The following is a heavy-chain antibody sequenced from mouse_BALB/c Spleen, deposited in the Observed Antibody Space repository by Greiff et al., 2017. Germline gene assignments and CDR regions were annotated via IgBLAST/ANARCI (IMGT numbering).Heavy chain of an antibody. CDR2: INPSNGRT. D-gene: IGHD2-3*01. CDR3: ARGEGYYVFDY. Sequence: QVQLKQPGAELVKPGASVKLSCKASGYTFTSYWMHWVKQRPGQGLEWIGEINPSNGRTNYNEKFKSKATLTVDKSSSTAYMQLSSLTSEDSAVYYCARGEGYYVFDYWGQGTTLTVSS. V-gene: IGHV1S81*02. J-gene: IGHJ2*01. CDR1: GYTFTSYW.